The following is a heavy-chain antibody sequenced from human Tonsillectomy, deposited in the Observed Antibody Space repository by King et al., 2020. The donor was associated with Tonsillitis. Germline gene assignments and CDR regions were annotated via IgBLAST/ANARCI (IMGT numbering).Heavy chain of an antibody. CDR1: GGSISSYY. CDR2: IYYSGST. V-gene: IGHV4-59*01. Sequence: VQLQESGPGLVKPSETLSLTCTVSGGSISSYYWSWIRQPPGKGLEWIGYIYYSGSTNYNPSLKSRVTISVDTSKNQFSLKLSSVTAADTAVYYCARDKIQYYDFWSGYYTGSYYYYGMDVWGQGTTVTVSS. J-gene: IGHJ6*02. D-gene: IGHD3-3*01. CDR3: ARDKIQYYDFWSGYYTGSYYYYGMDV.